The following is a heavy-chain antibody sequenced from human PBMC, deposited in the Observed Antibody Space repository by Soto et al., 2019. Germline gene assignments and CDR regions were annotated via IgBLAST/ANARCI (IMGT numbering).Heavy chain of an antibody. Sequence: SETLSLTCTVSGGSISSGGYYWSWIRQHPGKGLEWIGYIYYSGSTYYNPSLKSRVTISVDTSKNQFSLKLSSVTAADTAVYYCAHDGPVYGMDVWGQGTTVTVS. CDR1: GGSISSGGYY. CDR3: AHDGPVYGMDV. V-gene: IGHV4-31*03. CDR2: IYYSGST. J-gene: IGHJ6*02. D-gene: IGHD3-16*01.